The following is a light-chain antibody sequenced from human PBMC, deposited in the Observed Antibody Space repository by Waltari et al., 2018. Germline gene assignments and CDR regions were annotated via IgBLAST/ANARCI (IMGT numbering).Light chain of an antibody. V-gene: IGKV3-11*01. CDR3: QQSHSSPLT. Sequence: EIVLTQSPVTLSLSPGDTATLSCRASQSIGSYLAWYQRKPGQAPRLLIYDSSNRAAGTPPRFSGGGSGTDFTLTISGLEPEDFAVYYCQQSHSSPLTFGGGTKVEIK. CDR2: DSS. J-gene: IGKJ4*01. CDR1: QSIGSY.